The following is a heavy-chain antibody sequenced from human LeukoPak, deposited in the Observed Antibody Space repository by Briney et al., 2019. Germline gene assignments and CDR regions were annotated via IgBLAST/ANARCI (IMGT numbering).Heavy chain of an antibody. D-gene: IGHD1-26*01. V-gene: IGHV3-69-1*01. CDR2: ISTTSNT. CDR3: ARRSGSYYVFDY. Sequence: SSETLSLTCTVSGDSINSDNYYWAWIRQPPGKGLQWISCISTTSNTYYADSVKGRFTISRDNAKNSLYLQMDSLRAEDTAVYYCARRSGSYYVFDYWGQGTLVTVTS. J-gene: IGHJ4*02. CDR1: GDSINSDNYY.